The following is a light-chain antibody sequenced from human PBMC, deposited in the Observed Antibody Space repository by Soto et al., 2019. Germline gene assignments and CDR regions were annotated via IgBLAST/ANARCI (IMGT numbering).Light chain of an antibody. CDR3: CSYAGSSLGV. Sequence: QSALTQPASVSGSPGQSITISCTGTSSDVGSYNLVSWYQQHPGKAPKLMIYEGSKRPSGVSNRLSGSKSGNTASLTISGLQAEDEADYYCCSYAGSSLGVFGTGTKVTVL. J-gene: IGLJ1*01. CDR1: SSDVGSYNL. V-gene: IGLV2-23*01. CDR2: EGS.